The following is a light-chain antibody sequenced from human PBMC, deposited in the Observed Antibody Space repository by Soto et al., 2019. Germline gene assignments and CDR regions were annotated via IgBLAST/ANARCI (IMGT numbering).Light chain of an antibody. CDR3: CSYAGSYSLL. CDR1: SSDVGSYNY. V-gene: IGLV2-11*01. Sequence: QSALTQPRSVSGSPGESVTISCSGTSSDVGSYNYVSWYQQYPGKAPKVMIYDVSERPSEVPVRFSGSKSGNTASLTISGLQAEDEAEYFCCSYAGSYSLLFGGGTKLTVL. CDR2: DVS. J-gene: IGLJ2*01.